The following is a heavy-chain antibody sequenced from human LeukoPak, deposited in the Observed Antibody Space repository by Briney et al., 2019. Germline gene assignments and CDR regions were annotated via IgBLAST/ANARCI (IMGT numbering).Heavy chain of an antibody. V-gene: IGHV3-49*03. D-gene: IGHD5-12*01. CDR1: GFTFGDYA. CDR2: IRSKAYGGTT. CDR3: TRQAGVATPRDY. J-gene: IGHJ4*02. Sequence: TGGSLRLSCTASGFTFGDYAMSWFRQAPGKGLEWVGFIRSKAYGGTTEYAASVKGRFIISRDDSKSIAYLQMNSLKTEDTAVYYCTRQAGVATPRDYWGQGTLVTVSS.